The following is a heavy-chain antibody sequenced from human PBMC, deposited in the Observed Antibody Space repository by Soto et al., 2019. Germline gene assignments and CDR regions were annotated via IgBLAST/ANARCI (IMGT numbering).Heavy chain of an antibody. CDR2: ISDSGSNT. V-gene: IGHV3-23*01. Sequence: GGSLRLSCAASGFTFSEYAMTWVRQAPGKGLEWVSGISDSGSNTYYADSVKGRFTISRDNSKNTLSLQMDSLRVEDTAVYYCAKAKVLGSWLSYYYMDVWGGGTTVTVSS. D-gene: IGHD3-10*01. J-gene: IGHJ6*03. CDR3: AKAKVLGSWLSYYYMDV. CDR1: GFTFSEYA.